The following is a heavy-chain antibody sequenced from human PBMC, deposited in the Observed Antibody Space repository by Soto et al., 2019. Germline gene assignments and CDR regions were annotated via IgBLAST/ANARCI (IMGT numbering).Heavy chain of an antibody. CDR2: IIPVIGLT. Sequence: QVQLVQSGAEVKKPGSSMRVSCTASGGTFTTYTIDWVRQAPGQGLEWMGRIIPVIGLTNYGLPGRVTITADKSTSTAYLELSGLKSEDTAMYYCAKNLADTDQNAYDIWGQGTMVTVSS. CDR1: GGTFTTYT. J-gene: IGHJ3*02. CDR3: AKNLADTDQNAYDI. D-gene: IGHD2-2*01. V-gene: IGHV1-69*02.